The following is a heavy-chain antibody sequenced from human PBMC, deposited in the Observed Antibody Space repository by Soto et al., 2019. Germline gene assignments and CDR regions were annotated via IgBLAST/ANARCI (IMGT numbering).Heavy chain of an antibody. V-gene: IGHV3-49*05. Sequence: KPGGSLRLSCTASGFTFGDYAMSWFRQAPGKGLEWVGFIRSKAYGGTTEYAASVKGGFTISRDDSKSIAYLQMNSLKTEDTAVYYCTRDPYSFWYFDLWGRGTLVTVSS. J-gene: IGHJ2*01. D-gene: IGHD4-4*01. CDR1: GFTFGDYA. CDR3: TRDPYSFWYFDL. CDR2: IRSKAYGGTT.